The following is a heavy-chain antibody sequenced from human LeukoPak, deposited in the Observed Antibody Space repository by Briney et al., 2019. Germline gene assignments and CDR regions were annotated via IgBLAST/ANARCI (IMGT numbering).Heavy chain of an antibody. V-gene: IGHV3-30*18. CDR1: GFTFSSYG. D-gene: IGHD5-18*01. J-gene: IGHJ4*02. CDR3: AKDRGDSKYSPAYFDY. Sequence: GGSLRLSCAASGFTFSSYGMHWVRQAPGKGLEWVAVISYDGSNKYYADSVKGRFTISRDNSKNTLYLQMNSLRAEDTAVYYCAKDRGDSKYSPAYFDYWGQGTLVTVSS. CDR2: ISYDGSNK.